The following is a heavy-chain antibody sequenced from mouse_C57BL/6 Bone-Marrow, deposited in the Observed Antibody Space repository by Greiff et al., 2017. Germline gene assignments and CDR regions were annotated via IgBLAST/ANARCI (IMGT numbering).Heavy chain of an antibody. J-gene: IGHJ2*01. Sequence: EVKVVESGGGLVKPGGSLKLSCAASGFTFSDYGMHWVRQAPEKGLEWVAYISSGSSTIYYADTVKGRFTISRDNAKNTLFLQMTSLRSEDTAMYYCARLGYYDYFDYWGQGTTRTVSS. V-gene: IGHV5-17*01. CDR1: GFTFSDYG. CDR2: ISSGSSTI. D-gene: IGHD2-3*01. CDR3: ARLGYYDYFDY.